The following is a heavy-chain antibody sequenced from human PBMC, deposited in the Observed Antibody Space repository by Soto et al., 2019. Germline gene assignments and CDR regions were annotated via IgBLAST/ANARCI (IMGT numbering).Heavy chain of an antibody. V-gene: IGHV1-69*13. Sequence: SVKVSCKASGGTFSSYAISWVRQAPGQGLEWMGGIIPIFGTANYAQKFQGRVTITADESTRTAYMELSSLRSEDTAVYYCARAGFLQNKPGATAHYYCYYGMDVWGQWTTVTVCS. J-gene: IGHJ6*02. CDR3: ARAGFLQNKPGATAHYYCYYGMDV. CDR1: GGTFSSYA. CDR2: IIPIFGTA. D-gene: IGHD1-26*01.